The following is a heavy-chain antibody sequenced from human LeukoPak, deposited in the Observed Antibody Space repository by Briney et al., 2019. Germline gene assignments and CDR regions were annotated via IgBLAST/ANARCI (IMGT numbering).Heavy chain of an antibody. CDR2: IYWNDDK. D-gene: IGHD6-13*01. CDR3: ARRGSEWQQLAHFDY. J-gene: IGHJ4*02. V-gene: IGHV2-5*01. Sequence: VSGPTLVKPTQTLTLTCTFSGFSLRTSGVGVGWIRQPPGKALEWLALIYWNDDKRYSPSLKSRLTITKDTSKNQVVLTMTNMDPVDTATYYCARRGSEWQQLAHFDYWGQGTLVTVSS. CDR1: GFSLRTSGVG.